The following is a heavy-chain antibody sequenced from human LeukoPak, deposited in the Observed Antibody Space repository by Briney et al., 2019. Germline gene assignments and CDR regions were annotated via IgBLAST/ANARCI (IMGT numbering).Heavy chain of an antibody. CDR1: GFTFSDYY. J-gene: IGHJ4*02. CDR3: ARDQIGSW. D-gene: IGHD6-13*01. V-gene: IGHV3-11*06. CDR2: TSGSSSHT. Sequence: GGSLRLSCEASGFTFSDYYMSWIRQAPGKGLEWISYTSGSSSHTNYADSVKGRSTISRDNAKKSVYLQMDSLRAEDTAVYYCARDQIGSWWGQGTLVIVSS.